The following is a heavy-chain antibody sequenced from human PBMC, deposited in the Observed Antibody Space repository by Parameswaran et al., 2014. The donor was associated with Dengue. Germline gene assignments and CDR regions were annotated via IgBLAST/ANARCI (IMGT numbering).Heavy chain of an antibody. J-gene: IGHJ4*02. CDR2: IKPDGSDK. CDR3: VAWTPANR. V-gene: IGHV3-7*01. Sequence: VRQAPGKGLEWVAHIKPDGSDKYHVDSVKGRFTISRDNAKNSLYLQMDSLRAEDTAVYYCVAWTPANRWGQGTLVTVSS. D-gene: IGHD6-25*01.